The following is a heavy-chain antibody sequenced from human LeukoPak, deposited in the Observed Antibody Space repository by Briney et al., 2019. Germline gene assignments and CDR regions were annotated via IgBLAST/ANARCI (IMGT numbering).Heavy chain of an antibody. V-gene: IGHV3-30*02. Sequence: GGSLRLSCAASGFTFNSYGMNWVRQAPGKGLEWVAFIRYDGSNKYYADSVKGRFIISRDNSKNTLYLQMNSLRAEDTALYYCAKRTEMATKISGALDVWGQGTMVTVSS. D-gene: IGHD5-24*01. J-gene: IGHJ3*01. CDR1: GFTFNSYG. CDR3: AKRTEMATKISGALDV. CDR2: IRYDGSNK.